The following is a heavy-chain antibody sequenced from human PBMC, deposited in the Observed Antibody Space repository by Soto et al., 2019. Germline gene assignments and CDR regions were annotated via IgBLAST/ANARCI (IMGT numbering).Heavy chain of an antibody. J-gene: IGHJ6*02. V-gene: IGHV3-53*01. CDR1: GFIVSSNY. Sequence: LRLSCAASGFIVSSNYMNWVRQAPGKGLEWVSAIYSGGSTDYADSVKGRFTISRDNSKNTLFLQMNSLRAEDTAVYYCARSGYCSGGSCYAYFHYGLDVWGQGTTVTVSS. D-gene: IGHD2-15*01. CDR2: IYSGGST. CDR3: ARSGYCSGGSCYAYFHYGLDV.